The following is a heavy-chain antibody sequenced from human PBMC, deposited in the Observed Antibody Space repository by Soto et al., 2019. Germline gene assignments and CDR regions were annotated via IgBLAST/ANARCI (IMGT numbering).Heavy chain of an antibody. J-gene: IGHJ4*02. Sequence: QVQLQESGPGLVKPSQTLSLTCTVSGDSLSRGGYYWSWIRQHPGKGLEWIGYIYFSGSAYYNPSLKSRVTMSIDTSKNQFSLRLTSLTAADTAVDYCAKSSVRGIKHSWGQGTLAIVSS. CDR2: IYFSGSA. CDR1: GDSLSRGGYY. V-gene: IGHV4-31*03. CDR3: AKSSVRGIKHS. D-gene: IGHD3-10*01.